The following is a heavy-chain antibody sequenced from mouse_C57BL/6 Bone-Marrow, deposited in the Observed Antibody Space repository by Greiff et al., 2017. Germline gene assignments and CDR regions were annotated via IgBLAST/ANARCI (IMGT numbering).Heavy chain of an antibody. J-gene: IGHJ2*01. Sequence: VQLKESGGGLVKPGGSLTLSCAASGFTFSDYGMHWVRQAPEKGLEWVAYISSGSSTIYYADTVKGRFTISRDNAKNTLFLQMTSLRSEDTAMYYCARRLVFDYWGQGTTLTVSS. CDR1: GFTFSDYG. CDR3: ARRLVFDY. CDR2: ISSGSSTI. V-gene: IGHV5-17*01. D-gene: IGHD2-2*01.